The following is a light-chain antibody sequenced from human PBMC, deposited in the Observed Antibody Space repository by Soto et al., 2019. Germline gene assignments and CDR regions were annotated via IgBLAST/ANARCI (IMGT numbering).Light chain of an antibody. CDR2: EVT. CDR1: SSDVGGYNY. Sequence: QSVLTQPPSASGSPGQSVTISCTGTSSDVGGYNYVSWYQQYPGRAPKLMIYEVTKRPSGVPDRFSGSKSGNTASLTVSGHQAEDEPDYYCSSYAASNNFYFVFGGGTKVTVL. CDR3: SSYAASNNFYFV. V-gene: IGLV2-8*01. J-gene: IGLJ3*02.